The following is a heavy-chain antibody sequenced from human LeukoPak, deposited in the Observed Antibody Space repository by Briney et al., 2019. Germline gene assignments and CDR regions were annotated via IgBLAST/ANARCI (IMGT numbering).Heavy chain of an antibody. Sequence: GRSLRLSCAASGFTFSSYAMHWVRQAPGKGLEWVAVISYDRSNKYYADSVKGRFTISRDNSKNTLYLQMNSLRAEDTAMYYCATVRDGDHYLGYWGQGTLVTVSS. CDR3: ATVRDGDHYLGY. D-gene: IGHD4-17*01. V-gene: IGHV3-30-3*01. CDR1: GFTFSSYA. CDR2: ISYDRSNK. J-gene: IGHJ4*02.